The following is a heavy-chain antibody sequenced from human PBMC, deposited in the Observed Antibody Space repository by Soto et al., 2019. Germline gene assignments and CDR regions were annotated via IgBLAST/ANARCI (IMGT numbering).Heavy chain of an antibody. CDR3: ARDLTIPHRGGEYYGMDV. D-gene: IGHD3-3*01. CDR1: GFTFSSYA. V-gene: IGHV3-30-3*01. J-gene: IGHJ6*02. Sequence: GGSLRLSCAASGFTFSSYAMHWVRQAPGKGLEWVAVISYDGSNKYYADSVKGRFTISRDNSKNTLYLQMNSLRAEDTAVYYCARDLTIPHRGGEYYGMDVWGQGTTVTVSS. CDR2: ISYDGSNK.